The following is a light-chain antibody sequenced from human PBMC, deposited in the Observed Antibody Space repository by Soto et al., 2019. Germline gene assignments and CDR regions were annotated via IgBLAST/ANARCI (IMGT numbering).Light chain of an antibody. V-gene: IGLV2-8*01. Sequence: QSVLTQPPSASGSPGQSVTISCTGTSSDGGGYNYVSWYQQHPGKAPKLMIYEVIKRPSGVPDRFSGSKSGNTASLTVSGLQAEDEADYYCSSYAGSNNFWVFGGGTKLTVL. J-gene: IGLJ3*02. CDR1: SSDGGGYNY. CDR3: SSYAGSNNFWV. CDR2: EVI.